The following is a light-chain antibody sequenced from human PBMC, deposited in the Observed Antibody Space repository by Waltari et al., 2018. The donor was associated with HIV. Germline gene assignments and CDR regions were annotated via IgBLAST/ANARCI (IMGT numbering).Light chain of an antibody. Sequence: QSALTQPASVPGSLGQSITFSCPGPSSDVGGYDYVSWYQQHPGKAPKPKIYDANNRPSGVSNRFSGSKSGNTASLTISGLQAEDEADYYCSSYTSSSSVVFGGGTKLTVL. CDR3: SSYTSSSSVV. J-gene: IGLJ2*01. CDR2: DAN. CDR1: SSDVGGYDY. V-gene: IGLV2-14*01.